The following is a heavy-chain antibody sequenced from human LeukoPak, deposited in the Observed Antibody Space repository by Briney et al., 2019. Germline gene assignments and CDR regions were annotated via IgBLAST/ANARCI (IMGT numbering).Heavy chain of an antibody. Sequence: SETLSLTCSVSHYSISNGYYWGWIRQPPGKGLEWIGSIYQSGSTFYNPSLKSRVTISVDASKNQFSLKLSSVTAADTAVYYCARLAWGRLDYWGQGTLVTVSS. CDR2: IYQSGST. CDR1: HYSISNGYY. D-gene: IGHD7-27*01. CDR3: ARLAWGRLDY. J-gene: IGHJ4*02. V-gene: IGHV4-38-2*02.